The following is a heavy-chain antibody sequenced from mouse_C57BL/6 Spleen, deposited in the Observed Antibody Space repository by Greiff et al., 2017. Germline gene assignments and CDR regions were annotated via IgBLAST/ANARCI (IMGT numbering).Heavy chain of an antibody. J-gene: IGHJ4*01. V-gene: IGHV1-54*01. D-gene: IGHD2-5*01. CDR3: ARVDDSNYFYAMDY. Sequence: QVQLKESGAELVRPGTSVKVSCKASGYAFTNYLIEWVKQRPGQGLEWIGVINPGSGGTNYNEKFKGKATLTADKSSSTAYMQLSSLTSEDSAVYFCARVDDSNYFYAMDYWGQGTSVTVSA. CDR2: INPGSGGT. CDR1: GYAFTNYL.